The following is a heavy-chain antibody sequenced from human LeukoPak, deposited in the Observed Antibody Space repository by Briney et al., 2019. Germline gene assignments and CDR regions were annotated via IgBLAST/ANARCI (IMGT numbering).Heavy chain of an antibody. J-gene: IGHJ5*02. Sequence: PSETLSLTCAVYGGSFSGYYWSWIRQPPGKGLEWIGEINHSGSTNYNPSLKSRVTISVDTSKSQFSLKLSSVTAADTAVYYCARGRGLQNTWGQGTLVTVSS. CDR1: GGSFSGYY. V-gene: IGHV4-34*01. CDR3: ARGRGLQNT. CDR2: INHSGST. D-gene: IGHD5-24*01.